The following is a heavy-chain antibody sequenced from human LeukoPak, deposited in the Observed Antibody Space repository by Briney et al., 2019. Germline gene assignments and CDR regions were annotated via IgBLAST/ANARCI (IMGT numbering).Heavy chain of an antibody. CDR2: IYYSGST. Sequence: SQTLSLTCTVSDGSISSYYWSWIRQPPGKGLEWIGYIYYSGSTNYNPSLKSRVTISVDTSKNQFSLKLSSVTAADTAVYFCARGPPPWGYYYGSGRRGEDAFDIWGQGTMVTVSS. CDR3: ARGPPPWGYYYGSGRRGEDAFDI. CDR1: DGSISSYY. V-gene: IGHV4-59*01. D-gene: IGHD3-10*01. J-gene: IGHJ3*02.